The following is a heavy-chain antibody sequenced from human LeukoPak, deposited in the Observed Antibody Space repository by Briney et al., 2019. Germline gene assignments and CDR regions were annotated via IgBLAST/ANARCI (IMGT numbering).Heavy chain of an antibody. D-gene: IGHD5-12*01. CDR3: ASSPHSGYGYNRFDP. Sequence: PSETLSLTCTVSGGSISSHYWSWLRQPPGKGLEWIGYIYYSGSTNYNPSLKSRVTISVDTSKNQFSLKLSSVTAADTAVYYCASSPHSGYGYNRFDPWGQGTLVTVSS. V-gene: IGHV4-59*11. J-gene: IGHJ5*02. CDR1: GGSISSHY. CDR2: IYYSGST.